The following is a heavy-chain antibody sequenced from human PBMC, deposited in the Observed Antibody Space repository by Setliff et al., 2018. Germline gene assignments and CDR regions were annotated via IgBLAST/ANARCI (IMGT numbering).Heavy chain of an antibody. CDR3: ARVAYGLEYFQY. Sequence: ASVKVSCKASGYPFIGYFMHWVRQAPGQGLEWMGWINPKTGDTLYAPKFQGRVTMTRDRSSNTAYMDLSRLKSDDTAVYYCARVAYGLEYFQYWGQGTLVTVSS. V-gene: IGHV1-2*02. J-gene: IGHJ1*01. D-gene: IGHD4-17*01. CDR1: GYPFIGYF. CDR2: INPKTGDT.